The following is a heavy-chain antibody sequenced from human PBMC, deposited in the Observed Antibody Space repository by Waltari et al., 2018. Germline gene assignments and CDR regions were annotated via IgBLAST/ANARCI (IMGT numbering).Heavy chain of an antibody. CDR1: GFTFSSYW. CDR2: IKQDGSEK. V-gene: IGHV3-7*03. Sequence: EVQLVESGGGLVQPGGSLRLSCAASGFTFSSYWMSWVRQAPGKGLEWVANIKQDGSEKYYVDSVKCRFTISRDNAKNSLYLQMNSLRAEDTAVYYCARGGSSPFAYYGMDVWGQGTTVTVSS. D-gene: IGHD3-10*01. CDR3: ARGGSSPFAYYGMDV. J-gene: IGHJ6*02.